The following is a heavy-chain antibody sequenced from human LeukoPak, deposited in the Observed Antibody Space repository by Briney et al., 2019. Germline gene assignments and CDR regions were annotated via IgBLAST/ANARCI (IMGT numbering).Heavy chain of an antibody. CDR1: GYTFTCYY. D-gene: IGHD2-2*02. J-gene: IGHJ4*02. Sequence: ASVKVSCKASGYTFTCYYIHWVRQAPGQGLEWMGWINPKRGGANYAQKSQGRVTMTRDRSINTAYMELSSLRYDDTALYYCARSPIAVLPAAIMSLRAPSDYWGQGTLVTVSS. CDR2: INPKRGGA. CDR3: ARSPIAVLPAAIMSLRAPSDY. V-gene: IGHV1-2*02.